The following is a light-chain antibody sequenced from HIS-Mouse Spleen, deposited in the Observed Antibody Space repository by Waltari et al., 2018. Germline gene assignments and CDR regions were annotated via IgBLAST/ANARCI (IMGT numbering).Light chain of an antibody. CDR1: SSDVGGYTY. J-gene: IGLJ3*02. V-gene: IGLV2-14*01. CDR3: SSYTSSSTWV. CDR2: EVS. Sequence: QSALTQPASVSGSPGQSITISCTGPSSDVGGYTYVPWYQQHPGKAPKLMIYEVSNRPSGVSNRFSGSKSGNTASLTISGLQAEDEADYYCSSYTSSSTWVFGGGTKLTVL.